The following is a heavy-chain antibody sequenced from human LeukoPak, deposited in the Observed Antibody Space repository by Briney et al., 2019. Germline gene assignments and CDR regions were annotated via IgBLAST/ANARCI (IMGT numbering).Heavy chain of an antibody. CDR3: ARDFLLQSEGLFDY. J-gene: IGHJ4*02. CDR1: GGSISSNY. V-gene: IGHV4-4*07. CDR2: FYISGST. Sequence: PSETLSLTCSVSGGSISSNYWSWIRQPAGKGLEWIGRFYISGSTNYNPSLKSRVTMPVDTSKNQFSLRLNSVTAADTAVYYCARDFLLQSEGLFDYWGQGTLVTVSS. D-gene: IGHD4-11*01.